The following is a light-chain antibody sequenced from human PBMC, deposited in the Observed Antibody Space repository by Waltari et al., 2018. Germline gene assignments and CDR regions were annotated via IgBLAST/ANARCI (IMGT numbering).Light chain of an antibody. CDR2: KAS. Sequence: DIQMTQSPSTLSASVGDRVTINCRASQSISSWLAWYQQKPGKAPKLLIYKASSLERGVPSSFSGSGSGTEFTLTISSLQPDDFATYYCQQYNSYSQTFGQGTKVEIK. V-gene: IGKV1-5*03. J-gene: IGKJ1*01. CDR1: QSISSW. CDR3: QQYNSYSQT.